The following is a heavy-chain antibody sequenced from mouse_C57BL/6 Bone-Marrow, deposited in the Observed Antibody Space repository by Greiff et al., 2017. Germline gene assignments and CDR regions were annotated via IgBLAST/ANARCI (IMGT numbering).Heavy chain of an antibody. V-gene: IGHV1-42*01. D-gene: IGHD2-4*01. Sequence: EVKLQESGPELVKPGASVKISCKASGYSFTGYYMNWVKQSPEKSLEWIGDLNPSTGGTTYNQKFKAKATLTVDKSSSTAYMQLKSLTSEDSAVYYCARKGDYDYDVHFDYWGQGTTLTVSS. CDR2: LNPSTGGT. CDR1: GYSFTGYY. CDR3: ARKGDYDYDVHFDY. J-gene: IGHJ2*01.